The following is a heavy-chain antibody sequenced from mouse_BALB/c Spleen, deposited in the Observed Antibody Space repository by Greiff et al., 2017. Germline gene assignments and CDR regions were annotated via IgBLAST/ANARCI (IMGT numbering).Heavy chain of an antibody. CDR3: ARIPHYYGSSLYYFDY. CDR1: GFTFSSYT. V-gene: IGHV5-9*03. D-gene: IGHD1-1*01. CDR2: ISSGGGNT. J-gene: IGHJ2*01. Sequence: EVQGVESGGGLVKPGGSLKLSCAASGFTFSSYTMSWVRQTPEKRLEWVATISSGGGNTYYPDSVKGRFTISRDNAKNNLYLQMSSLRSEDTALYYCARIPHYYGSSLYYFDYWGQGTTLTVSS.